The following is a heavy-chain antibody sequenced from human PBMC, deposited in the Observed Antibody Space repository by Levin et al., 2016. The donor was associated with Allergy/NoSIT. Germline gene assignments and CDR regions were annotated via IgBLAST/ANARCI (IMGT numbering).Heavy chain of an antibody. J-gene: IGHJ6*02. D-gene: IGHD3-22*01. Sequence: WIRQPPGKGLEWIGEINHSGSTNYNPSLKSRVTISVDTSKNQFSLKLSSVTAADTAVYYCARRQGYYDSSGYYYYGMDVWGQGTTVTVSS. CDR2: INHSGST. CDR3: ARRQGYYDSSGYYYYGMDV. V-gene: IGHV4-34*13.